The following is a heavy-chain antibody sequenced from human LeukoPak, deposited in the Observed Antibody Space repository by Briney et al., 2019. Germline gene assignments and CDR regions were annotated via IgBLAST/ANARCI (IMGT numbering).Heavy chain of an antibody. Sequence: PSETLSLTCAVYGGSFSGYYWSWIRQPPGKGLEWIGEINHSGSTNYNPSLKSRVTISVDTSKNQFSLKLSSVTAADTAVYYCAVWKYDFWSGYYDAFDIWGQGTMVTVSS. D-gene: IGHD3-3*01. V-gene: IGHV4-34*01. CDR2: INHSGST. CDR3: AVWKYDFWSGYYDAFDI. CDR1: GGSFSGYY. J-gene: IGHJ3*02.